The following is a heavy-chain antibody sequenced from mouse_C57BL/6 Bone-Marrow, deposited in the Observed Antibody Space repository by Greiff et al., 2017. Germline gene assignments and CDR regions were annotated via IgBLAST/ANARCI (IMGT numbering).Heavy chain of an antibody. Sequence: VQLQQSGPELVRPGASVKISCKAPGYTFTSRWMQWVRQRPGQGLEWIGEIFPGSGSTYYNEKFKGKATLTVDTSSSTAYMQLSSLTSEDSAVYFCARFWADYWGQGTTLTVSS. J-gene: IGHJ2*01. V-gene: IGHV1-56*01. CDR2: IFPGSGST. D-gene: IGHD4-1*01. CDR1: GYTFTSRW. CDR3: ARFWADY.